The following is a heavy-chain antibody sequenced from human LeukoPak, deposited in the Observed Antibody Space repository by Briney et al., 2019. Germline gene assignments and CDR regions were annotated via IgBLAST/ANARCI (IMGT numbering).Heavy chain of an antibody. CDR1: GYLLSSDY. D-gene: IGHD5-18*01. V-gene: IGHV4-38-2*02. Sequence: PSETLSLTCSLSGYLLSSDYWAWIRQPPGKGLEWLGNIYHKGGIDYRPSLKSRVTMSLDTPKNQLSLKLSSVTAADTAVYYCARGKRGYSYGPYFDYWGQGTLVTVSS. CDR3: ARGKRGYSYGPYFDY. J-gene: IGHJ4*02. CDR2: IYHKGGI.